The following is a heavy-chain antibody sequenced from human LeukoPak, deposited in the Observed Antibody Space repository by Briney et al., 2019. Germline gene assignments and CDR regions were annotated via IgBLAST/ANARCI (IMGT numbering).Heavy chain of an antibody. V-gene: IGHV4-31*03. CDR2: IYYSGST. Sequence: SETLSLTCTVSGGSISSGGYYWSWIRQHPGKGLEWIGYIYYSGSTYYNPSLKSRVTISVDTSKNQFSLKLSSVTAADTAVYYCASHINYDSSGFDSWGQGTLVTVSS. J-gene: IGHJ4*02. CDR3: ASHINYDSSGFDS. CDR1: GGSISSGGYY. D-gene: IGHD3-22*01.